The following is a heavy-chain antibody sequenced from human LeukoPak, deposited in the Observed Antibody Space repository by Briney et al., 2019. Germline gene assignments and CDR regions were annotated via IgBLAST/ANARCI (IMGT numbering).Heavy chain of an antibody. CDR1: GFTFTSSA. CDR3: ASDPPYTSSSAW. Sequence: ASVKVSCKASGFTFTSSAAQWVRQARGQRLEWIGWIVVGSGNTNYAQMFQERVTLTWDVSTSTAYMVLSSLRSEDTAIYYCASDPPYTSSSAWWGQGTLVTVSS. J-gene: IGHJ4*02. D-gene: IGHD2-2*01. V-gene: IGHV1-58*01. CDR2: IVVGSGNT.